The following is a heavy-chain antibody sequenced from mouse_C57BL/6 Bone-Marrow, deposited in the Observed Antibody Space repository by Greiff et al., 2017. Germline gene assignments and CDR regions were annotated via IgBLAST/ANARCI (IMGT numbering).Heavy chain of an antibody. Sequence: VKLQQSGPGLVQPSQRLSITCTVSGFSLTSYGVHWVRQSPGKGLEWLGVIWSGGSTDYNAAFISRLSISKDNSKSQVFFKMNSLQADDTAIYYCARMDYYGSSYGDYAMDYWGQGTSVTVSS. CDR1: GFSLTSYG. CDR2: IWSGGST. V-gene: IGHV2-2*01. J-gene: IGHJ4*01. D-gene: IGHD1-1*01. CDR3: ARMDYYGSSYGDYAMDY.